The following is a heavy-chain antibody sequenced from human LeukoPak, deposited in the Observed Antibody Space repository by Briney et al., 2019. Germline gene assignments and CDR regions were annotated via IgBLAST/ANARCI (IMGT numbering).Heavy chain of an antibody. J-gene: IGHJ4*02. CDR3: AKDHRITGTVFDY. CDR2: ISGSGGST. Sequence: GGSLRLSCAASGFTVSSNYMSWVRQAPGNGLEWVSAISGSGGSTYYADSVKGRFTISRDNSKNTLYLQMNSLRAEDTAVYYCAKDHRITGTVFDYWGQGTLVTVSS. V-gene: IGHV3-23*01. CDR1: GFTVSSNY. D-gene: IGHD1-20*01.